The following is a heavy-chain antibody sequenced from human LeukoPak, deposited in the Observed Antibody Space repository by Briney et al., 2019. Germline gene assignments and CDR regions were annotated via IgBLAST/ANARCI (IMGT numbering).Heavy chain of an antibody. CDR3: ARRRPAALGAFDI. CDR1: GFNFNDYS. J-gene: IGHJ3*02. Sequence: GGSLRLSCAASGFNFNDYSMNWVRQAPGKGLEWVSYISSSSSTRYNVDSVKGRFTISRENAKNSLYLEMNSLRAEDTAVYYCARRRPAALGAFDIWGQGTMVTVSS. V-gene: IGHV3-48*04. D-gene: IGHD6-13*01. CDR2: ISSSSSTR.